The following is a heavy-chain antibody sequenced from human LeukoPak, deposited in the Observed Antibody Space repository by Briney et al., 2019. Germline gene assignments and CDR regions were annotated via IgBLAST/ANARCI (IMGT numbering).Heavy chain of an antibody. CDR2: ITSSVRSR. J-gene: IGHJ6*03. CDR1: LFTFSSYK. CDR3: SREPTRYSGYDRSNYYHYMYV. Sequence: GGGLRLSCAPSLFTFSSYKMNCVRQAPGEGLEGVSYITSSVRSRYYVDSVKGRLTISRDTTKNSLYLQMSSPRDEDTAVYYLSREPTRYSGYDRSNYYHYMYVCGKGTTVTVSS. D-gene: IGHD5-12*01. V-gene: IGHV3-48*02.